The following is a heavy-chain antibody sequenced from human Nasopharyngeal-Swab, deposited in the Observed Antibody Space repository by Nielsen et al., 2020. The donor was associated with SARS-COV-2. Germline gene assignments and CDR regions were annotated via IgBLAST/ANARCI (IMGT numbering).Heavy chain of an antibody. V-gene: IGHV4-31*03. J-gene: IGHJ3*02. CDR3: AREVIAEPDSDGFDI. CDR1: GVSISSGGYY. CDR2: IHYTGSD. Sequence: SETLSLTCTVSGVSISSGGYYWSWIRPHPGKGLEWIGYIHYTGSDYYNPSLETRVTISVDTSKNQFSLELTSVTAADTAVYYCAREVIAEPDSDGFDIWGQGTMVTVSS. D-gene: IGHD1-14*01.